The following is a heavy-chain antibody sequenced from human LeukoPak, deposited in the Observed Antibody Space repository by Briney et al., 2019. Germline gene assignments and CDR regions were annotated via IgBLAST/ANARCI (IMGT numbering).Heavy chain of an antibody. Sequence: GASVKVSCKASGYTFTSYYMHWVRQAPGQGLEWMGIINPSGGSTSYAQKLQGRVTMTTDTSTSTAYMELRSLRSDDTAVYYCARDHYDDNWFDPWGQGTLVTVSS. V-gene: IGHV1-46*01. CDR2: INPSGGST. J-gene: IGHJ5*02. D-gene: IGHD3-22*01. CDR1: GYTFTSYY. CDR3: ARDHYDDNWFDP.